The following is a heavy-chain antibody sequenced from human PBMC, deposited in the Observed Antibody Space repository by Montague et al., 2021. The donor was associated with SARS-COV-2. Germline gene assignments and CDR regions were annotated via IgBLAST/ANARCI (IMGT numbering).Heavy chain of an antibody. J-gene: IGHJ4*02. V-gene: IGHV6-1*01. D-gene: IGHD2-2*01. CDR3: ARIPVGSKYYFDF. Sequence: CVIPGDSVSSNIATWNWIRQSPSRGLEWLGRTYYGSKWYNDYAESVKSRITIDPDTSKHQFSLHLNSVTPEDTAVYYCARIPVGSKYYFDFWGQGTLVTVSS. CDR2: TYYGSKWYN. CDR1: GDSVSSNIAT.